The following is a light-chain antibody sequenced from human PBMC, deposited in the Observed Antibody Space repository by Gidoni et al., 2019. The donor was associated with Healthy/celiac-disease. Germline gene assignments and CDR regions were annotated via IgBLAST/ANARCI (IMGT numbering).Light chain of an antibody. CDR3: QQSYSTLPYT. V-gene: IGKV1-39*01. J-gene: IGKJ2*01. Sequence: DIKMTQSPASLSASVGDRVTITCRASQSISSYLNWYQQKPGKAPKLLIYASSSLQSGVPSSFSGSGSGTDFTLTISSLQPEDFATYYCQQSYSTLPYTFGQGTKLEIK. CDR1: QSISSY. CDR2: ASS.